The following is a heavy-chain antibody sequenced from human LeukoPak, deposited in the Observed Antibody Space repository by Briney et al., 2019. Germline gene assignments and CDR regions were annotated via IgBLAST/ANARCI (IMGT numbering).Heavy chain of an antibody. J-gene: IGHJ4*02. CDR1: GGSFSGYY. CDR2: IYYSGST. V-gene: IGHV4-59*12. Sequence: SETLSLTCAVYGGSFSGYYWSWIRQPQGKGLEWIGYIYYSGSTYYNPSLTSRITISVATSKNQFSLKLSSVTAADTAVYYCARDSVYSGSSLDYWGQGTLVTVSS. CDR3: ARDSVYSGSSLDY. D-gene: IGHD1-26*01.